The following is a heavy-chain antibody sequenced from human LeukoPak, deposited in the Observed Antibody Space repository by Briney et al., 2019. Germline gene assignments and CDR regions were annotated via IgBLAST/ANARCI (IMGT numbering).Heavy chain of an antibody. CDR1: GFTVSNTY. J-gene: IGHJ2*01. D-gene: IGHD6-13*01. Sequence: GGSLRLSCAGSGFTVSNTYMGWVRQPPGKGLEWISVLYRGGNIYYADSVKGRFTISRDNPKNTLYLQMDSLRAEDTAVYHCVTSPATGNIYFDLWGRGTPVAVSS. CDR2: LYRGGNI. CDR3: VTSPATGNIYFDL. V-gene: IGHV3-66*01.